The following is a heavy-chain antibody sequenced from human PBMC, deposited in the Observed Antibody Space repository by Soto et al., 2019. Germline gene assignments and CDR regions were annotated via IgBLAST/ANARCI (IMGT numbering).Heavy chain of an antibody. CDR2: IIPIFGTA. CDR3: ATWTLAYCGGDGYSDPHGALGWFDP. J-gene: IGHJ5*02. Sequence: QVQLVQSGAEVKKPGSSVKVSCQASGGTFSSYAISWVRQAPGQGLEWMGGIIPIFGTANYAQKFQGRVTITADESTSKAYMELSSLRSEDTAVYYCATWTLAYCGGDGYSDPHGALGWFDPWGQGTLVTVSS. V-gene: IGHV1-69*12. D-gene: IGHD2-21*02. CDR1: GGTFSSYA.